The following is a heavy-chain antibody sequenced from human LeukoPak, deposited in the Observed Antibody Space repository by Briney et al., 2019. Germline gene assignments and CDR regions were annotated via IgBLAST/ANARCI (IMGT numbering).Heavy chain of an antibody. V-gene: IGHV1-2*06. CDR2: INPNSGGT. CDR1: GYTFTGYY. J-gene: IGHJ4*02. D-gene: IGHD3-22*01. CDR3: ARLDAGYYASSGHYDY. Sequence: GASVKVSCKASGYTFTGYYMHWVRQAPGQGLEWMGRINPNSGGTNYAQKFQGRVTMTRDTSISTAYMELSRLRSDDTAVYYCARLDAGYYASSGHYDYWGQGTLVTVSS.